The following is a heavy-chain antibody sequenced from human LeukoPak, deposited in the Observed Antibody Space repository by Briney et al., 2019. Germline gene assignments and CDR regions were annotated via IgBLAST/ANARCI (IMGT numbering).Heavy chain of an antibody. V-gene: IGHV4-39*01. D-gene: IGHD5-24*01. CDR1: GGSLNIINNY. J-gene: IGHJ4*02. CDR2: IYYGGTT. Sequence: SETLSLTCTVSGGSLNIINNYWGWVRQPPGKGLECIGCIYYGGTTYYNPSLKSRVTISVATSKNQFSLKLSSVIAADTAVYYCARHEEEDGYNAKTFYYWGQGTLVTVSS. CDR3: ARHEEEDGYNAKTFYY.